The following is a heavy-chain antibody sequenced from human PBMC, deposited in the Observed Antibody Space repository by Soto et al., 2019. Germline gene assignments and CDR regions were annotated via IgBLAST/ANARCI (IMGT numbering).Heavy chain of an antibody. Sequence: EVKLLESGGGLEQRGGSLRLSCAASGFMFSKFAMNWVRQAPGKGLEWVSVISGTGGSIYYADTVKGRFTISRDNSKNPLYLQMNSLRAEDTAVYHCAKGIIAAAEDYGMDVWGQGTTVTVSS. J-gene: IGHJ6*02. CDR1: GFMFSKFA. CDR2: ISGTGGSI. V-gene: IGHV3-23*01. D-gene: IGHD6-13*01. CDR3: AKGIIAAAEDYGMDV.